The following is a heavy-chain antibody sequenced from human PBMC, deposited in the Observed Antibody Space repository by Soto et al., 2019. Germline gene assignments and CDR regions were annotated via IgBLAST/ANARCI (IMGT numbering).Heavy chain of an antibody. J-gene: IGHJ4*02. V-gene: IGHV3-74*01. CDR2: ISDGSST. Sequence: EVQLVESGGGLVQPGGSLRLSCAVSGFTFSNYWMHWVRQAPGKGLVWVSRISDGSSTSYADSVKGRFTIYRDNAKNTLYLEINSLRAEDTAVYYCARGLSVGVPYWGQGTLVTVSS. CDR3: ARGLSVGVPY. CDR1: GFTFSNYW. D-gene: IGHD2-15*01.